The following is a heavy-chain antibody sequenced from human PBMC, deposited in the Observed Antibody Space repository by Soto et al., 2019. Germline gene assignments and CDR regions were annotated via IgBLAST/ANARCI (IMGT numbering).Heavy chain of an antibody. D-gene: IGHD6-13*01. CDR2: IYYSGST. V-gene: IGHV4-39*01. CDR3: ARLGMFDP. Sequence: QLQLQESGPGLVKPSETLSLTCTVSGGSISSSSYYWGWIRQPPGKGLEWIGSIYYSGSTYYNPSXTSXVXTSVDTSKTQFSRTLSSVTAADPAVYYCARLGMFDPWGQGTLVTVSS. J-gene: IGHJ5*02. CDR1: GGSISSSSYY.